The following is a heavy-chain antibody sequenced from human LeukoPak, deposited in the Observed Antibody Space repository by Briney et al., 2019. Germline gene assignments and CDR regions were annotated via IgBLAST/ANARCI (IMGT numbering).Heavy chain of an antibody. D-gene: IGHD2-2*01. CDR1: GYTFTSYG. CDR3: AREGYCNSTSCNKPFDY. Sequence: ASVKVSCKASGYTFTSYGISWVRQAPGQGLEWMGWISAHNGNTNYAQKLQGRVTMTTDTSTSTAYMELRSLRSDDTAVYYCAREGYCNSTSCNKPFDYWGQGTLVTVSS. V-gene: IGHV1-18*01. CDR2: ISAHNGNT. J-gene: IGHJ4*02.